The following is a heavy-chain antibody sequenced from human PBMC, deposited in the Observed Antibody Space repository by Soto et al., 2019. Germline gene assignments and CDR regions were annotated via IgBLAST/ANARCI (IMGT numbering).Heavy chain of an antibody. CDR3: ARMLTMVRGVTGLRDFDF. V-gene: IGHV3-23*01. CDR1: GFTFSSYA. J-gene: IGHJ4*02. D-gene: IGHD3-10*01. CDR2: IRGGGVTI. Sequence: EVQLLESGGDLVQDGGPLRLSCAASGFTFSSYAMSWVRQAPGKGLEWVSAIRGGGVTIYYLDSVKGRFTISRDNSKDTLYLEMNSLTAEDTAVYYCARMLTMVRGVTGLRDFDFWGQGARVTVSS.